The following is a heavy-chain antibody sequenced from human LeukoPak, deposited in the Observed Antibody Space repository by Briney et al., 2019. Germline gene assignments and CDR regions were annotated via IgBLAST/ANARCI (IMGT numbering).Heavy chain of an antibody. CDR1: GYTFGDYA. V-gene: IGHV3-49*04. Sequence: SCKASGYTFGDYAMSWVRQAPGKGLEWVGFIRSKAYGGTTEYAASVKGRFTISRDDSKSIAYLQMNSLKTEDTAVYYCTRDYGSGSPPGNWGQGTLVTVSS. CDR2: IRSKAYGGTT. D-gene: IGHD3-10*01. J-gene: IGHJ4*02. CDR3: TRDYGSGSPPGN.